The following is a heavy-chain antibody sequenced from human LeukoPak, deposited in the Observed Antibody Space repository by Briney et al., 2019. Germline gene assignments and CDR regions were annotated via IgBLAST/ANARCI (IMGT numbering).Heavy chain of an antibody. D-gene: IGHD2-15*01. V-gene: IGHV3-48*03. CDR3: ARDARIAY. Sequence: TGGSLRLSCAASGFSFSSSEMNWVRQAPGKGPEWVSHISRGGNTEYYADSVRGRFTVSRDNAKNLPYLQMNSLRDEDTAVYYCARDARIAYWGQGTLVTVSS. CDR1: GFSFSSSE. J-gene: IGHJ4*02. CDR2: ISRGGNTE.